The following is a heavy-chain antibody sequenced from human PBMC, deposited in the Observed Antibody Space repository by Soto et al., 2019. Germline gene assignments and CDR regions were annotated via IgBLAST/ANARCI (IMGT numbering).Heavy chain of an antibody. CDR1: GGTFSSYA. CDR3: AREMGATSNYYYYGMVV. J-gene: IGHJ6*02. Sequence: SVKVSCKASGGTFSSYAISWVRQAPGQGLEWMGGIIPIFGTANYAQKFQGRVTITADESTSTAYMELSSLRSEDTAVYYCAREMGATSNYYYYGMVVWGQGTTVTVSS. V-gene: IGHV1-69*13. CDR2: IIPIFGTA. D-gene: IGHD1-26*01.